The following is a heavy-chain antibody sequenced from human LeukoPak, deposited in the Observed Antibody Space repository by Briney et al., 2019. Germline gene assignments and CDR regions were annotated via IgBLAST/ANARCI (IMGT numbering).Heavy chain of an antibody. CDR3: ARDGPSAAGTWDY. J-gene: IGHJ4*02. V-gene: IGHV3-30*19. Sequence: GGSLRLSCAASGFTFSSYGMHWVRQAPGKGLEWVAVISYDGSNKYYADSVKGRFTISRDNSKNTLYLQMNSLRAEDTAVYYCARDGPSAAGTWDYGGQGTLVTVSS. D-gene: IGHD6-13*01. CDR2: ISYDGSNK. CDR1: GFTFSSYG.